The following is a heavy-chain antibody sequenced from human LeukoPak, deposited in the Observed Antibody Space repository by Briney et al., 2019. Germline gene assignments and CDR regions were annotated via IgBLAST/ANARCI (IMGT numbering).Heavy chain of an antibody. CDR1: GFTFRTYA. CDR3: ARGGQYTNSVIDY. V-gene: IGHV3-23*01. CDR2: ITGNGDTI. Sequence: PGGSLRLSCAAFGFTFRTYAMNWVRQAPGKGLEWVSLITGNGDTIQYADSVKGRFTISRDNSKNTLYLQMNSLRAEDTAIYYCARGGQYTNSVIDYWGQGTLVTVSS. D-gene: IGHD4-11*01. J-gene: IGHJ4*02.